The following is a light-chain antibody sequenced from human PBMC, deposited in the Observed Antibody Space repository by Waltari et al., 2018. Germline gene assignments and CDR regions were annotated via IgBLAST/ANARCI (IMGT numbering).Light chain of an antibody. V-gene: IGKV4-1*01. Sequence: DIVVTPSPDSLTLSVGARATIKCKSSQSVLYSSNTKYYLIWYQQKSGQSPSLLIYWASTREAGVPDRFSGSGSGTDFTLTINGLQPEDAAVYFCHQYYLTPWTFGQGTKLEIK. CDR2: WAS. CDR3: HQYYLTPWT. J-gene: IGKJ1*01. CDR1: QSVLYSSNTKYY.